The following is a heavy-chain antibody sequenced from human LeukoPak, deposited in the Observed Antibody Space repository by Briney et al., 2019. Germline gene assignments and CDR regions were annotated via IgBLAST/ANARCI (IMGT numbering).Heavy chain of an antibody. Sequence: SVKVSFKASGGTFISYAISWVRQAPGQGGEGMGGIIPIFGTANYAQKFQGRVTITADKSTSTAYMELSSLRSEDTAVYYCAHYCSGGSCPDGDDAFDIWGQGTMVTVSS. J-gene: IGHJ3*02. CDR2: IIPIFGTA. D-gene: IGHD2-15*01. CDR3: AHYCSGGSCPDGDDAFDI. V-gene: IGHV1-69*06. CDR1: GGTFISYA.